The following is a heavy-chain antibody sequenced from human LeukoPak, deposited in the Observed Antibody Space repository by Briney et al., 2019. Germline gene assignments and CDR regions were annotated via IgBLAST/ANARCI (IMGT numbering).Heavy chain of an antibody. D-gene: IGHD3-22*01. CDR3: ARDLGGGDSRDDY. CDR1: GFTFSSYS. CDR2: ISSSSSYI. V-gene: IGHV3-21*01. J-gene: IGHJ4*02. Sequence: PGGSLRLSCAASGFTFSSYSMNWVRQAPGKGLEWVSSISSSSSYIYYADSVKGRFTISRDNAKNSLYLQMNSLRAEDTAVYYCARDLGGGDSRDDYWGQGTLVTVSS.